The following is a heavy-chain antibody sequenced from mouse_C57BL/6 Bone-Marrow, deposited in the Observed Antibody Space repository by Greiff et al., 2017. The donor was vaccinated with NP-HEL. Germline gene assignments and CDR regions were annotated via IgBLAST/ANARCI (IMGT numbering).Heavy chain of an antibody. CDR2: IYPGSGST. CDR3: ARKNRQLRLQAWFAY. J-gene: IGHJ3*01. V-gene: IGHV1-55*01. Sequence: QVQLQQPGAELVKPGASVKMSCKASGYTFTSYWITWVKQRPGQGLEWIGDIYPGSGSTNYNEKFKSKATLTVDTSSSTAYMQLSSLTSEDSAVYYCARKNRQLRLQAWFAYWGQGTLVTVSA. CDR1: GYTFTSYW. D-gene: IGHD3-2*02.